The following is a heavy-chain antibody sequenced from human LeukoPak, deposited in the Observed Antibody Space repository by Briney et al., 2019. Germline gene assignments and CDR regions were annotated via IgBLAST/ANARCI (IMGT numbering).Heavy chain of an antibody. CDR3: ARTGRSSGWYDY. J-gene: IGHJ4*02. CDR1: GYTFTSYA. D-gene: IGHD6-19*01. CDR2: INAGNGNT. V-gene: IGHV1-3*01. Sequence: ASVKVSCKASGYTFTSYAMHWVRQAPGQRLEWMGWINAGNGNTKYSQKFQGRVTITRDTSASTAYMEPSSLRSEDTAVYYCARTGRSSGWYDYWGQGTLVTVSS.